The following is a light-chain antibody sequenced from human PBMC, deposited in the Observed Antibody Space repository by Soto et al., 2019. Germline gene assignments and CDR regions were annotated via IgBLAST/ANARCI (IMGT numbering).Light chain of an antibody. V-gene: IGKV1-5*01. CDR3: QQRSSWPLT. Sequence: DIQMTQSPSTLSASVGDRVTITCRASQSISSWLAWYQQKPGKAPKLLIYDASSLESRVPSRFSGSGSGTEFTLTISSLQPDDFAVYFCQQRSSWPLTLCGGTKVEIK. CDR1: QSISSW. CDR2: DAS. J-gene: IGKJ4*02.